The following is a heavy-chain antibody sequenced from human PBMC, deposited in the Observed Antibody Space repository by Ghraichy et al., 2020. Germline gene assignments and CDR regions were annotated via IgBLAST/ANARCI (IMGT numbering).Heavy chain of an antibody. Sequence: GGFLRLSCVASGFTFNNYAMSWVRQAPGKGLEWVSGLTGGGGSTFTADSVKGRFTISRDNSKNTLYLEMNSLRVEDTAVYYCAKGDRGSSSKNWFDPWGQGTLVTVSS. D-gene: IGHD6-13*01. CDR1: GFTFNNYA. V-gene: IGHV3-23*01. J-gene: IGHJ5*02. CDR2: LTGGGGST. CDR3: AKGDRGSSSKNWFDP.